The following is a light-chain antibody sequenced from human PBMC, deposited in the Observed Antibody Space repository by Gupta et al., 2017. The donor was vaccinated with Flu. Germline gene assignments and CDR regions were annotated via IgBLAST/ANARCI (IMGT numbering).Light chain of an antibody. V-gene: IGKV3-15*01. Sequence: PAILSLSPGERATLSCRASQALSSDLAWYRQKPGQAPRLLIYGASTRATGISARFSGSGSGTDFTLTISSLQSEDSAVYFCQHEHKWPFTFGGGTKVEIK. J-gene: IGKJ4*01. CDR3: QHEHKWPFT. CDR2: GAS. CDR1: QALSSD.